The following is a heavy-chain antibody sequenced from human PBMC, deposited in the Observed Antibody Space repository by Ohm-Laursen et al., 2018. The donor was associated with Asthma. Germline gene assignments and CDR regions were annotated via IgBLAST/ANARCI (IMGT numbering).Heavy chain of an antibody. CDR1: GFTFSSYA. CDR3: ARDLTMIASGYFDY. V-gene: IGHV3-64D*08. J-gene: IGHJ4*02. D-gene: IGHD3-22*01. CDR2: ISSNGGST. Sequence: SLRLSCAASGFTFSSYAMHWVRQAPGKGLEYVSAISSNGGSTYYADSVKGRFTISRDNSKNTLYLQMSSLRAEDTAVYYCARDLTMIASGYFDYWGQGTLVTVSS.